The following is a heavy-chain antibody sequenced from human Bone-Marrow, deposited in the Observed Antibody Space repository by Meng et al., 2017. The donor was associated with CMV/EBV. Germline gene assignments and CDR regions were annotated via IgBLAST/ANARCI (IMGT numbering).Heavy chain of an antibody. Sequence: ASVKVSCKASGYRFTGYYMHWVRQAPGQGLEWMGWINPNSGGTNYAQKFQGRVTMTRDTSISTAHMELSRLRSDDTAVYYCARGGVKYSSSWRYYYYGMDVWGQGTTVTVSS. CDR2: INPNSGGT. CDR3: ARGGVKYSSSWRYYYYGMDV. V-gene: IGHV1-2*02. D-gene: IGHD6-13*01. CDR1: GYRFTGYY. J-gene: IGHJ6*02.